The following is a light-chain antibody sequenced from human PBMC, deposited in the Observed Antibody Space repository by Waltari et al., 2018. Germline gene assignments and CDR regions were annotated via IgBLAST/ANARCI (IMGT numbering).Light chain of an antibody. CDR2: RNN. CDR1: SSNIARNV. J-gene: IGLJ3*02. V-gene: IGLV1-44*01. CDR3: AAWDDSLHGPV. Sequence: QSVLTQPPPASGTPGQRATTPCSGISSNIARNVANWYQQPPGTAPKVLIYRNNQRPSGGPDRFSGSKSGTSAALAISGLQSEDEGDYYCAAWDDSLHGPVFGAGTKVTVL.